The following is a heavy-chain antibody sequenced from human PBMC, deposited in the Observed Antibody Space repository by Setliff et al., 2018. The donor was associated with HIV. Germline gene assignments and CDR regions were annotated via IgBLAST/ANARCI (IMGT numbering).Heavy chain of an antibody. CDR3: ARGAPYGSGRHRWNS. CDR1: GLSMSRSSYY. V-gene: IGHV4-39*07. D-gene: IGHD3-10*01. J-gene: IGHJ4*02. CDR2: IYYSGST. Sequence: PSETLSLTCTVSGLSMSRSSYYWGWIRQPPGKGLEWIGSIYYSGSTYYNPSLTSRVTISVDTSNNKFSLRLTSVTAADTALYYRARGAPYGSGRHRWNSWGQGTLVTVSS.